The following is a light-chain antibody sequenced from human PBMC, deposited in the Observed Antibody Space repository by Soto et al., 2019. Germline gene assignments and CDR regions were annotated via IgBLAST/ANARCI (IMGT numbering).Light chain of an antibody. Sequence: EIVLTQSPGTLSLSPGERATLSCRASQSVSSTYLAWYQQKPGQAPRLLIYGASSRATGIPDRFSGSGSGTDFTLTISRLEPEDSAVYYCQQYDNSLYTFGQGTKLEIK. CDR1: QSVSSTY. J-gene: IGKJ2*01. V-gene: IGKV3-20*01. CDR3: QQYDNSLYT. CDR2: GAS.